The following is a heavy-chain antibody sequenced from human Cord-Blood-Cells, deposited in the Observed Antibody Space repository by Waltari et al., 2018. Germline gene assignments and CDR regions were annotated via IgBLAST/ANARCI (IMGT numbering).Heavy chain of an antibody. CDR1: GYPITSGYY. CDR3: ARVMGAAAAGTHDAFDI. V-gene: IGHV4-38-2*02. Sequence: QVQLQESGPGLVQPSETLSLTCTVSGYPITSGYYCGWIRQPPGKGLEWIGSIYHSGSTYYNPSLKSRVTISVDTSKNQFSLKLSSVTAADTAVYYCARVMGAAAAGTHDAFDIWGQGTMVTVSS. CDR2: IYHSGST. D-gene: IGHD6-13*01. J-gene: IGHJ3*02.